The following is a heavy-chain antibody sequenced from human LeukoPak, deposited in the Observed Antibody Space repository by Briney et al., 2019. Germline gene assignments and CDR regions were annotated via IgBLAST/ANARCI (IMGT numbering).Heavy chain of an antibody. CDR1: GFTFSSYE. J-gene: IGHJ4*02. CDR2: ISSSGSTI. Sequence: GGSLRLSCAASGFTFSSYEMNWVRQAPGKGLEWVSYISSSGSTIYYADSVKGRFTISRDNAKNSLYPQMNSLRAEDTAVYYCAREVGYDQIFDYWGQGTLVTVSS. D-gene: IGHD5-12*01. CDR3: AREVGYDQIFDY. V-gene: IGHV3-48*03.